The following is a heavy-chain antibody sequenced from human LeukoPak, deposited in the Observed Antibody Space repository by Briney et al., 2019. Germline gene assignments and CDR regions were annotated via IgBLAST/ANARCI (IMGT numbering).Heavy chain of an antibody. CDR3: ARDHSSGYSAY. V-gene: IGHV3-7*01. J-gene: IGHJ4*02. CDR1: GFTFSSYW. Sequence: GGSLRLSCAASGFTFSSYWRRWVRQAPGKGLEGVANIKQDGREKYYVDSVRGRFTISTDNAKNSLYLQMNRLRAEATAVYYCARDHSSGYSAYWSQGSLVTVSS. CDR2: IKQDGREK. D-gene: IGHD3-22*01.